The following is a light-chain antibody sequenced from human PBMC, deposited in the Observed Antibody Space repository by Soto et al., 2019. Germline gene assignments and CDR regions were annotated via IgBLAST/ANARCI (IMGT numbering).Light chain of an antibody. V-gene: IGLV2-14*01. J-gene: IGLJ1*01. CDR2: EVT. Sequence: QSALTQPASVSGSLGQSITISCTGTSRDVGSYNYISWYHQHPGRAPKLIIYEVTNRPSGVSNRFSGSKSGYTASLTISGLQADDEADYYCNSFTSFNTRVFGTGTKVTAL. CDR1: SRDVGSYNY. CDR3: NSFTSFNTRV.